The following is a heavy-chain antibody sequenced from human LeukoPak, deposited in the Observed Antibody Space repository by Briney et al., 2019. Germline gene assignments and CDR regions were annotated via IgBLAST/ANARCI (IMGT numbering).Heavy chain of an antibody. J-gene: IGHJ3*02. CDR2: INPNSGGT. D-gene: IGHD2-2*02. Sequence: GASVKVSCKASGYTFTGYYMHWVRQAPGQGLEWMGWINPNSGGTNYAQKFQGRVTMTRDTSISTAYMELSRLRSDDTAVYYCARELSSLWVVVGPAAIRGAFDIWGQGTMVTVSS. CDR1: GYTFTGYY. V-gene: IGHV1-2*02. CDR3: ARELSSLWVVVGPAAIRGAFDI.